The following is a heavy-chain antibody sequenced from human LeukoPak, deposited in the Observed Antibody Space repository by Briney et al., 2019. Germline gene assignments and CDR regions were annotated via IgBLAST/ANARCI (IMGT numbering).Heavy chain of an antibody. Sequence: GGSLILSCAASGFTFSSYAMSWVRQAPGKGLEWVSSLSGSGGTTYYADSVKGRFTISRDNANNRLYLQMNIVRAEDTALYYCAKDVLDSINWCRGDYWGQGNLVTVSS. J-gene: IGHJ4*02. V-gene: IGHV3-23*01. CDR1: GFTFSSYA. D-gene: IGHD6-13*01. CDR3: AKDVLDSINWCRGDY. CDR2: LSGSGGTT.